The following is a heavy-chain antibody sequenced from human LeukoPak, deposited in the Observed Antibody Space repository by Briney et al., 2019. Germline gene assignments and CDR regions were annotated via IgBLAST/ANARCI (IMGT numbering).Heavy chain of an antibody. J-gene: IGHJ4*02. Sequence: GGSLRLSCAASGFTIRSYGMSWVRQAPGKGLQWVSSIGSDDYITYYADSVKGRFTISRDYSRNTLNLQMNSLRAEDTAVYYCVRDVWGDRDGFFDSWGQGTLVTVSS. V-gene: IGHV3-23*01. CDR3: VRDVWGDRDGFFDS. CDR1: GFTIRSYG. CDR2: IGSDDYIT. D-gene: IGHD5-24*01.